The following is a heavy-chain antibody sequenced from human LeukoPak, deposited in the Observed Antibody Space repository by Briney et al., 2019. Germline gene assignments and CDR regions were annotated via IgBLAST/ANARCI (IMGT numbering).Heavy chain of an antibody. J-gene: IGHJ4*02. Sequence: GGSLRLSCAASGFTFSSYWMSWVRQAPGGGLEWGANIKQDGSEKYYVDSVKGRFTISRDNAKNSLYLQMNSLRAEDTAVYYCARDVYGDYFDYWGQGTLVTVSS. CDR3: ARDVYGDYFDY. V-gene: IGHV3-7*01. D-gene: IGHD4-17*01. CDR2: IKQDGSEK. CDR1: GFTFSSYW.